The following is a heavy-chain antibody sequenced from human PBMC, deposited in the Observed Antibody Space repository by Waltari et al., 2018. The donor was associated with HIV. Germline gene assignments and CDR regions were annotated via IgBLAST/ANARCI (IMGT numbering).Heavy chain of an antibody. CDR3: ARGQYYSMDV. CDR2: MKREGSTI. V-gene: IGHV3-74*01. CDR1: GFTFSSYW. J-gene: IGHJ6*02. Sequence: EVQLVESGGGLVQPGGSLRLSCSASGFTFSSYWMHWVRQAPGKGLVWVQGMKREGSTIRYADPVKGRFTISRDNAKNTMYLQMNSLRAEDTALYYCARGQYYSMDVWGQGTTVTVSS. D-gene: IGHD3-10*01.